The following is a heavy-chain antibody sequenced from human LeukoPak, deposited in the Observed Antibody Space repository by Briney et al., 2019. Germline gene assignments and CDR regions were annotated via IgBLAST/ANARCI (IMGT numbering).Heavy chain of an antibody. D-gene: IGHD3-10*01. V-gene: IGHV3-66*01. CDR1: GLTVSSSS. CDR2: IYSGGST. J-gene: IGHJ4*02. Sequence: GGSLRLSCAASGLTVSSSSMNWVRQAPGKGLEWVSVIYSGGSTYYADSVKGRFTISRDNSKNTLCLQMNSLRAEDTAMYYCARDHMSGGFDYWGQGTLVTVSS. CDR3: ARDHMSGGFDY.